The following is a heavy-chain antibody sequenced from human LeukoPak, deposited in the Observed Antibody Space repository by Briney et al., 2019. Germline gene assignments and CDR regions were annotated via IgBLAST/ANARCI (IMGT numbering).Heavy chain of an antibody. CDR1: GYTFTSYG. D-gene: IGHD4-17*01. CDR3: ARELTADQPYGDYPIYYYYGMDV. CDR2: ISAYNGNK. V-gene: IGHV1-18*01. Sequence: GAAVKVSCKASGYTFTSYGISWVRQAPGQGLEWMGWISAYNGNKNYAQKLQGRFTMTTDTSTSTAYMELRSLRSDDTAVYYCARELTADQPYGDYPIYYYYGMDVWGQGTTVTVSS. J-gene: IGHJ6*02.